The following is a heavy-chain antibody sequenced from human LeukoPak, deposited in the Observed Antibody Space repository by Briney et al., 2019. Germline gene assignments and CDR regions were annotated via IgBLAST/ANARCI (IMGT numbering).Heavy chain of an antibody. D-gene: IGHD2-2*01. J-gene: IGHJ4*02. CDR3: ARGGCSRATCYHALGF. CDR1: GFTFSSYG. CDR2: MWYDGSNK. Sequence: GGSLRLSCAASGFTFSSYGMHWVRQAPGKGLEWVAVMWYDGSNKYYADSVKGRFTISRDNSKNTVSLQMDNVRAEDTAVYYCARGGCSRATCYHALGFWGQGTLVTVSS. V-gene: IGHV3-33*01.